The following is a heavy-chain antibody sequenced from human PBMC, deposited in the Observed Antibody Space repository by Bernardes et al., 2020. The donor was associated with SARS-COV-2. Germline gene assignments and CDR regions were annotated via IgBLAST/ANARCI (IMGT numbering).Heavy chain of an antibody. CDR1: NGSISGTFDY. CDR2: IYLTGST. Sequence: PLSLTCTVSNGSISGTFDYWSWIRQSAAKGLEWIGRIYLTGSTQYNPSLKSRVTISIDTSKNQFSLQLNSVTPEDTAVYYCARAADDSSAYYNAPNWFDPWGQGTLVTVSS. D-gene: IGHD3-22*01. CDR3: ARAADDSSAYYNAPNWFDP. J-gene: IGHJ5*02. V-gene: IGHV4-61*02.